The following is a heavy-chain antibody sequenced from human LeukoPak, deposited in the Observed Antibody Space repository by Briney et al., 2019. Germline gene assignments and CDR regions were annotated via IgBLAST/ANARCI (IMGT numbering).Heavy chain of an antibody. J-gene: IGHJ4*02. CDR1: GGTFSSYA. V-gene: IGHV1-69*10. D-gene: IGHD3-10*01. Sequence: SVKVSCKASGGTFSSYAISWVRQAPGQGLEWMGGIVPIFGIANYAQKFQGRVTITADKSTSTAYMELSSLRSEDTAVYYCASSVWFGESEYYFDYWGQGTLVTVSS. CDR2: IVPIFGIA. CDR3: ASSVWFGESEYYFDY.